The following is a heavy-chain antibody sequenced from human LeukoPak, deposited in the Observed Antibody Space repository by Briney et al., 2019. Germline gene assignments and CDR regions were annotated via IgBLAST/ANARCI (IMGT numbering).Heavy chain of an antibody. D-gene: IGHD5-18*01. CDR1: GFRFSSFE. CDR3: ARCASWIQLWQFDH. Sequence: GGSLRLSCAASGFRFSSFEMNWVRLAPGKGLEWVSYISSGGRTMYYADSVKGRFTISRDNAKDSLYLHMNSLGAEDTGVYFCARCASWIQLWQFDHWGQGTQVTVSS. V-gene: IGHV3-48*03. J-gene: IGHJ4*02. CDR2: ISSGGRTM.